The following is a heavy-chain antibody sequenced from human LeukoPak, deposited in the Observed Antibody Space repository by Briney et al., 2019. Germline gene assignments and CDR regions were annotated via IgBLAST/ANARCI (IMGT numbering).Heavy chain of an antibody. CDR3: ARDPFPSIGWSYHFDY. D-gene: IGHD6-13*01. CDR1: GFTFSSYW. V-gene: IGHV3-7*01. CDR2: IKQDGSVK. J-gene: IGHJ4*02. Sequence: QPGGSLRLSCAASGFTFSSYWMTWVRQAPGKGLEWVANIKQDGSVKYYVDSVKGRFTISRDNAKNSLYLQMNSLGAEDTARYYFARDPFPSIGWSYHFDYWGQGNLVTGSS.